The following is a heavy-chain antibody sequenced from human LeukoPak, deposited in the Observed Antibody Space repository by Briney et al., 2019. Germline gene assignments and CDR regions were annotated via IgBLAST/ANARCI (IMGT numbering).Heavy chain of an antibody. CDR2: FGSSSSNI. J-gene: IGHJ6*02. Sequence: PGGSLRLSCAASGFTFTTYSMNWVRQAPGKGLEWVSYFGSSSSNIYYADSVKGRFTISRDNAKNSLYLQMNSLRDEDTAVYYCARAYYDILTRPNYYGMDVWGQGTTVTVSS. D-gene: IGHD3-9*01. CDR1: GFTFTTYS. V-gene: IGHV3-48*02. CDR3: ARAYYDILTRPNYYGMDV.